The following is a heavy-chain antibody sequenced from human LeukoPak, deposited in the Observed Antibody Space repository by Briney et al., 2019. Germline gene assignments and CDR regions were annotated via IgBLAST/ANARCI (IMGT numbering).Heavy chain of an antibody. CDR1: GFTFSSYA. D-gene: IGHD6-19*01. CDR3: ARDKVSTKGYSSGWSFDY. CDR2: TSNDGINK. V-gene: IGHV3-30*04. Sequence: GGSLRLSCAATGFTFSSYAMHWVRQAPGKGLEWVAVTSNDGINKYYSDSVKGRLTMSRDNSKDTLYLQMDSLRAEDTAVYYCARDKVSTKGYSSGWSFDYWGQGTLVTVSS. J-gene: IGHJ4*02.